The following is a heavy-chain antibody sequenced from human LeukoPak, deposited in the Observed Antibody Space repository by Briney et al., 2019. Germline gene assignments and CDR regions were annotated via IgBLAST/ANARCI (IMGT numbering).Heavy chain of an antibody. CDR2: ISSSSSYI. CDR1: GFTFSSYS. J-gene: IGHJ4*02. V-gene: IGHV3-21*01. CDR3: ARGSGSLPYYSDY. Sequence: GGSLRLSCAASGFTFSSYSMNWVRQAPGKGLEWVSSISSSSSYIYYADSVKGRFTISRDNAKNSLYLQMNSLRAEDTAVYYCARGSGSLPYYSDYWGQGTLVTVSS. D-gene: IGHD1-26*01.